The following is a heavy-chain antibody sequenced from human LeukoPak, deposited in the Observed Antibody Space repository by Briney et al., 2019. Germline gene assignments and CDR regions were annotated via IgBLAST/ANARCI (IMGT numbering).Heavy chain of an antibody. Sequence: SETLSLTCTVSSGSISGHYWSWIRQPPGKGLEWIAYIYYSGGTNYNPSLKSRVTISVDTSKNQFSLKLSSVTAADTAVYYCARHAQSPYSGSFDYWGQGTLVIVSS. CDR1: SGSISGHY. J-gene: IGHJ4*02. CDR2: IYYSGGT. CDR3: ARHAQSPYSGSFDY. D-gene: IGHD1-26*01. V-gene: IGHV4-59*08.